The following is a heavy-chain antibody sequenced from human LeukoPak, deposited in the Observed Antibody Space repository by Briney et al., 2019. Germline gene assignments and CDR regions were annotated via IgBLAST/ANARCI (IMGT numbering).Heavy chain of an antibody. CDR1: GGTFSSYT. Sequence: SVKVSCKASGGTFSSYTISWVRQAPGQGLEWMGRIIPILGVANYAQKFQGRVTITADKSTSTAYMELSSLRSEDTAVYYCATYNEMATSDKRYFDYWGRGTLVTVSS. V-gene: IGHV1-69*02. D-gene: IGHD5-24*01. CDR3: ATYNEMATSDKRYFDY. CDR2: IIPILGVA. J-gene: IGHJ4*02.